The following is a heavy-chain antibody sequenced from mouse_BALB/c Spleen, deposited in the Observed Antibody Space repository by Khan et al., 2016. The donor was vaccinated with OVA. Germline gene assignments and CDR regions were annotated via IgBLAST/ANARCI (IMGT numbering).Heavy chain of an antibody. J-gene: IGHJ3*01. Sequence: QVQLQQPGAELVKPGASVKLSCKTSGYTFTSYWIQWVKQRPGQGLGWIGQIFPGTGTTYYNENFKGKATLTVDTSSSTAYMQLSSLTSEDSAVYSCARAYFGNYEFVYWGQGTLVTVSP. CDR1: GYTFTSYW. CDR2: IFPGTGTT. V-gene: IGHV1S132*01. CDR3: ARAYFGNYEFVY. D-gene: IGHD2-10*01.